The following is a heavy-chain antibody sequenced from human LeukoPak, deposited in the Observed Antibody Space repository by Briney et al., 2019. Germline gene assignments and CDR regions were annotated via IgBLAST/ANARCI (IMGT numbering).Heavy chain of an antibody. D-gene: IGHD6-13*01. CDR3: AGGMVAAAGPTGGGFDY. CDR1: GFTFTSYA. Sequence: PGGSLRLSCAASGFTFTSYALSWVRQAPGKGLEWVSSISGSGGSTYYADSVKGRFTISRDNSKNTLYLQMNSLRAEDTAVYYCAGGMVAAAGPTGGGFDYWGQGTLVTVSS. CDR2: ISGSGGST. J-gene: IGHJ4*02. V-gene: IGHV3-23*01.